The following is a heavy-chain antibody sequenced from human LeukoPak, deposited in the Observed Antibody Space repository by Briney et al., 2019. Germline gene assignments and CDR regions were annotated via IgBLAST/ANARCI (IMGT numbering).Heavy chain of an antibody. D-gene: IGHD2-15*01. CDR1: GFTFSSYA. CDR3: ARDLHCSGGSCYSGLHY. CDR2: ISGSGGST. J-gene: IGHJ4*02. V-gene: IGHV3-23*01. Sequence: GGSLRLSCAASGFTFSSYAMSWVRQAPGKGLEWVSGISGSGGSTYYADSVKGRFTISRDNSKNTLYLQMNSLRPEDTAVYYCARDLHCSGGSCYSGLHYWGQGTLVTVSS.